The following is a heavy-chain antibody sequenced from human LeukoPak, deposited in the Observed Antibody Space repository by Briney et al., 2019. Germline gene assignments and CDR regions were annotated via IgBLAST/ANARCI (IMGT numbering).Heavy chain of an antibody. D-gene: IGHD4-17*01. J-gene: IGHJ4*02. CDR2: IYRSGST. CDR1: GGSISSGGYP. CDR3: ARGYDGDYVRGFDY. V-gene: IGHV4-30-2*01. Sequence: SSETLSLTCAVSGGSISSGGYPWSWIRQPPGKGLEWIGYIYRSGSTNYNPSLKSRVTISVDTSKNQFSLKLSSVTAADTAVYYCARGYDGDYVRGFDYWGQGTLVTVSS.